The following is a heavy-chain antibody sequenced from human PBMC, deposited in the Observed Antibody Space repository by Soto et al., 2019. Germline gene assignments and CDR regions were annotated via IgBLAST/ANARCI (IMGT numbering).Heavy chain of an antibody. CDR1: GGSISSSSYY. CDR2: IYYSGST. Sequence: PSETLSLTCTVSGGSISSSSYYWGWIRQPPGKGLEWIGSIYYSGSTYYNPSLKSRVTISVDTSKNQFSLKLSSVTAADTAVYYCARPGEAARSWLDPWGQGTLVTVSS. D-gene: IGHD6-6*01. CDR3: ARPGEAARSWLDP. J-gene: IGHJ5*02. V-gene: IGHV4-39*01.